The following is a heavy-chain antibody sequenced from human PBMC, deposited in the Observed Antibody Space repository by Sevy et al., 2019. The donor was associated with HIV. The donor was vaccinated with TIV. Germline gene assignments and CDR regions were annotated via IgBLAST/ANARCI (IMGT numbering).Heavy chain of an antibody. CDR1: AFTFDDYA. Sequence: GGSLRLSCAASAFTFDDYAMHWVRQAPGKGLEWVSGISWNSGSIGYADSVKGRFTISRDNAKNSLYLQMNSLRAEDTALYYCAKGEGVIDYYYYGMDVWGQGTTVTVSS. V-gene: IGHV3-9*01. CDR3: AKGEGVIDYYYYGMDV. J-gene: IGHJ6*02. CDR2: ISWNSGSI. D-gene: IGHD3-10*01.